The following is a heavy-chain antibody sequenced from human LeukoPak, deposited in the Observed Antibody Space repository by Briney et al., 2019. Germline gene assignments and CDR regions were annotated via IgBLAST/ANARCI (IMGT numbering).Heavy chain of an antibody. CDR2: IYTSGST. Sequence: PSETLSLTCTVSGGSISSGGYYWSWIRQPAGKGLEWIGRIYTSGSTNYNPSLKSRVTISVDTSKNQFSLKLSSVTAADTAVYYCAREVVPAAIGGFDYWGQGTLVTVSS. CDR1: GGSISSGGYY. J-gene: IGHJ4*02. CDR3: AREVVPAAIGGFDY. D-gene: IGHD2-2*02. V-gene: IGHV4-61*02.